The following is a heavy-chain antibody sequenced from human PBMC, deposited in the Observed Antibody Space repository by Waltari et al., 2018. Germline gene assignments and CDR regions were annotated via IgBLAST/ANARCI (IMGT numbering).Heavy chain of an antibody. Sequence: EVQLVESGGGLVQPGGSLRLSCAASGFTLSSYEMNWVRQAPGKGLEWVSYISSSGSTIYYADSVKGRFTISGDNAKNSLYLQMNSLRAEDTAVYYCARARDGYNADYWGQGTLVIVSS. J-gene: IGHJ4*02. V-gene: IGHV3-48*03. CDR1: GFTLSSYE. CDR3: ARARDGYNADY. D-gene: IGHD5-12*01. CDR2: ISSSGSTI.